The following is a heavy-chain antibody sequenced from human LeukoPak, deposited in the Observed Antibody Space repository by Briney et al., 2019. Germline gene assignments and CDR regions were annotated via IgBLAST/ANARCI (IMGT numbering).Heavy chain of an antibody. CDR2: IIPIFGTA. Sequence: SVKVSCKASGYTFTSYYMHWVRQAPGQGLEWMGGIIPIFGTANYAQKFQGRVTITADKSTSTAYMELSSLRSEDTAVYYCARENYDSSGYSLDYWGQGTLVTVSS. CDR3: ARENYDSSGYSLDY. V-gene: IGHV1-69*06. J-gene: IGHJ4*02. CDR1: GYTFTSYY. D-gene: IGHD3-22*01.